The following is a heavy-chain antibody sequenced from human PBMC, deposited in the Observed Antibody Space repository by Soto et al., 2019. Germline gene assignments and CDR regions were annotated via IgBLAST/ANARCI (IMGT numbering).Heavy chain of an antibody. J-gene: IGHJ4*02. CDR1: GGTFSSYT. V-gene: IGHV1-69*08. CDR2: IIPILGIA. Sequence: QVQLVQSGAEVKKPGSSVKVSCKASGGTFSSYTISWVRQAPGQGLEWMGRIIPILGIANYAQKFQGRVTLTADKSTSTAYMELSSLRSEDTAVYSCARDREMATTTTGFDYWGQGTLVTVSS. D-gene: IGHD1-1*01. CDR3: ARDREMATTTTGFDY.